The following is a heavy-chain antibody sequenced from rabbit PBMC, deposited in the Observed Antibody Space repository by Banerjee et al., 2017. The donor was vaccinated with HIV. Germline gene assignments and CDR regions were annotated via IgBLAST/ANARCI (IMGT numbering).Heavy chain of an antibody. D-gene: IGHD4-1*01. CDR2: INTGSGST. V-gene: IGHV1S45*01. J-gene: IGHJ4*01. CDR3: ARDLAGVIGWNFNL. CDR1: GFDFSTNT. Sequence: QEQLKESGGDLVKPGASLTLTCTASGFDFSTNTMCWVRQAPGKGLEWIGCINTGSGSTYYASWAKGRFTISKTSSTTVTLQMTSLTAADTATYFCARDLAGVIGWNFNLWGPGTLVTV.